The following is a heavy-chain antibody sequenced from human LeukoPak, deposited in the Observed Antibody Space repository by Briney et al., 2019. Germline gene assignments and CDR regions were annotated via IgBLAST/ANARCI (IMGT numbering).Heavy chain of an antibody. CDR3: ARSRGCGADCYDLGY. CDR1: GYTFTSYD. D-gene: IGHD2-21*02. J-gene: IGHJ4*02. CDR2: MNPNSGNT. Sequence: ASVKVSCKASGYTFTSYDITWVRQATGQGLEWMGWMNPNSGNTGYVQKFQGRVTLTRDISISTAYMDLSSLRSEDTAVYYCARSRGCGADCYDLGYWGQGTLVTVSS. V-gene: IGHV1-8*01.